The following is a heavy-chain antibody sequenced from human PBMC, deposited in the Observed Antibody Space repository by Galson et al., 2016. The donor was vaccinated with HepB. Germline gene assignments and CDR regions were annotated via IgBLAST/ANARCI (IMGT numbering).Heavy chain of an antibody. Sequence: SLRLSCAASGFTFSLYDMHWVRQVTGKGLEWISAIGTAPGDTYYSTSVKGRFTISRENAKNSLFLHMSSLGAGDTAVYYCARGKSLWTTPWNYGLDVWGKGTTVTVSS. CDR1: GFTFSLYD. CDR3: ARGKSLWTTPWNYGLDV. V-gene: IGHV3-13*01. CDR2: IGTAPGDT. D-gene: IGHD3-10*01. J-gene: IGHJ6*04.